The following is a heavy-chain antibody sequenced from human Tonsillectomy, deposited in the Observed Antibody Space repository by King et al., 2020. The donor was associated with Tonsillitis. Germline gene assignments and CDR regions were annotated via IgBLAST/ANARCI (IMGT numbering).Heavy chain of an antibody. Sequence: VQLVKSGAEVKKPGASVTVSCTASDYTFSRYGISWVRQAPGQGLEWMGWISVYNGITNYAQKLQGRVTMTTDTSTSTAYMEMRSLRSDDTAMYYCARDDGGWFDPWGQGTLVIVSS. CDR3: ARDDGGWFDP. CDR1: DYTFSRYG. CDR2: ISVYNGIT. V-gene: IGHV1-18*01. D-gene: IGHD3-16*01. J-gene: IGHJ5*02.